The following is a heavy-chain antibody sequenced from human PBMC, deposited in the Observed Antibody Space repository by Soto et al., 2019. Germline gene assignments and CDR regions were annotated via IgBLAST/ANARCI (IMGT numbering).Heavy chain of an antibody. CDR3: ARNYCSSTSCYVNWFDP. J-gene: IGHJ5*02. V-gene: IGHV1-8*01. CDR1: GYTFTSYD. Sequence: ASVKVSCKASGYTFTSYDINWVRQATGQGLEWMGWMNPNSGNTGYAQKFQGRVTMTRNTSISTAYMELSSLRSEDTAVYYCARNYCSSTSCYVNWFDPWGQGTLVTVSS. D-gene: IGHD2-2*01. CDR2: MNPNSGNT.